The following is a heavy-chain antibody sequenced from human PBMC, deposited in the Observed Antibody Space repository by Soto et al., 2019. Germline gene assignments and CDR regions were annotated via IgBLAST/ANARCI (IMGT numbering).Heavy chain of an antibody. CDR1: GFTFSSYA. D-gene: IGHD3-22*01. CDR2: ISGSGGST. Sequence: GGSLRLSCAASGFTFSSYAMSWVRQAPGKGLEWVSAISGSGGSTYYADSVKGRFTISRDNSKNTLYLQMNSLRAEDTAVYYCAKDSVVTMIVVVIMYFDYWGQGTLV. J-gene: IGHJ4*02. CDR3: AKDSVVTMIVVVIMYFDY. V-gene: IGHV3-23*01.